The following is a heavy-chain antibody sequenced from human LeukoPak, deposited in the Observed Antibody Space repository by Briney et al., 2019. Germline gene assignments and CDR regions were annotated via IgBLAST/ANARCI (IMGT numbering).Heavy chain of an antibody. CDR1: GFTFSSYA. D-gene: IGHD4-11*01. CDR2: ISDSGGST. V-gene: IGHV3-23*01. Sequence: PGGSLRLSCVASGFTFSSYAMNWVRQAPGKGLECVSVISDSGGSTYFADSVKGRFTISRDNSKNTLYLQMNSLRAEDTAVYYCAKPYSNYDYFDYWGQGTLVTVSS. J-gene: IGHJ4*02. CDR3: AKPYSNYDYFDY.